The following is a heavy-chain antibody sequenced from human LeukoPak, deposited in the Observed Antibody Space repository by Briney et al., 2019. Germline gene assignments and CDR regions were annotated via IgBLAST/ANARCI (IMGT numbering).Heavy chain of an antibody. CDR2: MNPNSGNT. V-gene: IGHV1-8*01. J-gene: IGHJ4*02. D-gene: IGHD3-10*01. CDR1: GYTFTSYD. Sequence: ASVKVSCKASGYTFTSYDINWVRQATGQGLEWTGWMNPNSGNTGYAQKFQGRVTMTRNTSISTAYMELSSLRSEDTAVYYCARGEYYYGSGSYQDWGQGTLVTVSS. CDR3: ARGEYYYGSGSYQD.